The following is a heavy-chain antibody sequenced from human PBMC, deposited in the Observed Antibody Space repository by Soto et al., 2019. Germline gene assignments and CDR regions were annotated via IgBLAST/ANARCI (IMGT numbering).Heavy chain of an antibody. V-gene: IGHV1-69*12. Sequence: QVQLVQSGAEVKKPGSSVKVSCKASGDTFITYAISWVRQAPGQGLEWMGGIIPIFGRANYAQKLQGRVTITADESTSTAYMELRSLRSEDTAVYYCARGTDRYDYVSVGYWGQGTLVAVSS. CDR2: IIPIFGRA. CDR1: GDTFITYA. CDR3: ARGTDRYDYVSVGY. J-gene: IGHJ4*02. D-gene: IGHD3-16*01.